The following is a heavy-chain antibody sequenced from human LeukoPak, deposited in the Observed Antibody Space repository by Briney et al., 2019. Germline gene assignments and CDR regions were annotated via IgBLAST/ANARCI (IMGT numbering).Heavy chain of an antibody. Sequence: GGSLRLSCAASGFTFSNYWMSWVRQAPGKGPEWVANIKEDGRETYYLDSVEGRFTISRDNAKNSLELQMNSLRVEDTAVYYRAKAPNFRPSAFFDSWGQGTLVTVSS. CDR2: IKEDGRET. D-gene: IGHD1-7*01. V-gene: IGHV3-7*01. J-gene: IGHJ4*02. CDR3: AKAPNFRPSAFFDS. CDR1: GFTFSNYW.